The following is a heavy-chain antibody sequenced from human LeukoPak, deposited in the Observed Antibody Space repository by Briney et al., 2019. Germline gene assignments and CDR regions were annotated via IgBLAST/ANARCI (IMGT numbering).Heavy chain of an antibody. CDR1: GYTFTSYD. D-gene: IGHD4-17*01. CDR3: ARSPGGGDDYGDYAADFDY. CDR2: MNPNSGNT. Sequence: ASVKVSCKASGYTFTSYDINWVRQATGQGLEWMGWMNPNSGNTGYAQKFQGRVTMTRNTSISTAYMELSSLRSEDTAVYYCARSPGGGDDYGDYAADFDYWGQGTLVTVSS. J-gene: IGHJ4*02. V-gene: IGHV1-8*01.